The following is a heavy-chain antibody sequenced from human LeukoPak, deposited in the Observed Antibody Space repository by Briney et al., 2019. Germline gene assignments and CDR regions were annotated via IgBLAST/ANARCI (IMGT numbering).Heavy chain of an antibody. V-gene: IGHV4-39*01. CDR1: GGSISSSSYY. CDR3: ARAEAPDDSSGYYYYYYYMDV. Sequence: PSETLSLTCTVSGGSISSSSYYWGWIRQPPGKGLEWIGSIYYSGSTYYNPSLKSRVTISVDTSKNQFSLKLSSVTAADTAVYYCARAEAPDDSSGYYYYYYYMDVWGKGTTVTVSS. D-gene: IGHD3-22*01. CDR2: IYYSGST. J-gene: IGHJ6*03.